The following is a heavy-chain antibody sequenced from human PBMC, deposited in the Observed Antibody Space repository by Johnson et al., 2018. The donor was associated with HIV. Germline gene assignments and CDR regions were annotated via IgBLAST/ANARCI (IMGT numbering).Heavy chain of an antibody. CDR3: AKSLPGYDAFDI. Sequence: VQLVESGGGLVQPGGSLRLSCAASGLSVSSYYMSWVRQAPGKGLEWVTVLSSGGDTYYTDSVNGRFTISRDNSKNTLYLQMNSLRAEDTAVYYCAKSLPGYDAFDIWGQGTMVTVSS. CDR1: GLSVSSYY. CDR2: LSSGGDT. J-gene: IGHJ3*02. D-gene: IGHD5-12*01. V-gene: IGHV3-66*01.